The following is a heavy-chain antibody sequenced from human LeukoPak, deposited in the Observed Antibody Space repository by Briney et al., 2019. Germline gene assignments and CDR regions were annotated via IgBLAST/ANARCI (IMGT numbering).Heavy chain of an antibody. J-gene: IGHJ4*02. D-gene: IGHD3-3*01. V-gene: IGHV3-23*01. Sequence: GGSLRLSCVGSGFTFSSYAMSWVRQAPGRGLEWVSDISGSGDIGDSTAYADSVKGRFTITRDNSRNTLYLEMNSLRAEDTAVYYCAKDLRMRVGRPLWGQGTQVTVSS. CDR2: ISGSGDIGDST. CDR1: GFTFSSYA. CDR3: AKDLRMRVGRPL.